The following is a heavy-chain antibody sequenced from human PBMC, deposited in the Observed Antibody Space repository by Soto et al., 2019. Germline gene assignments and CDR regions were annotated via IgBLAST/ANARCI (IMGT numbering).Heavy chain of an antibody. CDR2: IYPGDSDT. J-gene: IGHJ6*03. CDR3: ARHAIFGVAAYYYYYMDV. D-gene: IGHD3-3*01. Sequence: PGESLKISCKGSGYSFTGYWIGWVRQMPGKGLEWMGIIYPGDSDTRYSPSFQGQVTISADKSISTAYLQWSSLKASDTAMYYYARHAIFGVAAYYYYYMDVWGKGTTVTVSS. CDR1: GYSFTGYW. V-gene: IGHV5-51*01.